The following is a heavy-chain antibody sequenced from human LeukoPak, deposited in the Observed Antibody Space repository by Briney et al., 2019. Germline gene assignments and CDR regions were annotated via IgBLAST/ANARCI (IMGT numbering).Heavy chain of an antibody. Sequence: SETLSLTCTIFGDSVSRSDSYWDWIRQPPGKGLEWIGTIYYSGRTYYSPSLKSRVTLSVDVSNNQFSLTLSSVTAPDTALYFCARRRYYDSSGYLEWGQGTLVTVSS. CDR1: GDSVSRSDSY. J-gene: IGHJ1*01. D-gene: IGHD3-22*01. CDR3: ARRRYYDSSGYLE. V-gene: IGHV4-39*01. CDR2: IYYSGRT.